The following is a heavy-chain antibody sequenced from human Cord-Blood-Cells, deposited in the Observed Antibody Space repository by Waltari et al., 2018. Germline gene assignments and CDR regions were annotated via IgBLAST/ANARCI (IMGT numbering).Heavy chain of an antibody. CDR3: ARGMVRGVISSFDY. Sequence: EVQLVESGGGLVQPGGSVRLPCAASGFTFSSYWMHCVRQAPGKGLGWVSRINSDGSSTSYADSVKGRFTISRDNAKNTLYLQMNSLRAEDTAVYYCARGMVRGVISSFDYWGQGTLVTVSS. D-gene: IGHD3-10*01. CDR2: INSDGSST. CDR1: GFTFSSYW. J-gene: IGHJ4*02. V-gene: IGHV3-74*01.